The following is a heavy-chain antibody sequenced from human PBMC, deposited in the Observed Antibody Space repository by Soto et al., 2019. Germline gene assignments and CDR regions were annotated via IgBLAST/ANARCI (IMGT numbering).Heavy chain of an antibody. CDR1: GFAFSSHW. CDR2: IKEDGSEI. Sequence: EVQLVESGGGLVQPGGSLRLSCSASGFAFSSHWMTWVRQAPGKGLEWVANIKEDGSEIFYADSMKGRFTASRDNARNSLSLDLSGLGAEDTALYYCARVDFWSGFWGLDHWGQGTLVTVSS. CDR3: ARVDFWSGFWGLDH. J-gene: IGHJ4*02. V-gene: IGHV3-7*01. D-gene: IGHD3-3*01.